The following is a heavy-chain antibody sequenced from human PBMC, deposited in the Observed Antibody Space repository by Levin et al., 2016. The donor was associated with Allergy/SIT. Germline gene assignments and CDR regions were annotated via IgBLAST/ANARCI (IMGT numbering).Heavy chain of an antibody. J-gene: IGHJ6*02. Sequence: WVRQAPGQGLEWMGWINPNSGGTNYAQKFQGRVTMTRDTSISTAYMELSRLRSDDTAVYYCARDRIRISLTVWEGYYYGMDVWGQGTTVTVSS. V-gene: IGHV1-2*02. CDR2: INPNSGGT. D-gene: IGHD1-26*01. CDR3: ARDRIRISLTVWEGYYYGMDV.